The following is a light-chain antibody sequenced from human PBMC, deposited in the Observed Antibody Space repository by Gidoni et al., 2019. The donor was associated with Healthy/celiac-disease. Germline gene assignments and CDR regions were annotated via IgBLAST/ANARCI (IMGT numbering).Light chain of an antibody. V-gene: IGKV1-5*03. J-gene: IGKJ1*01. CDR3: QPYNSYPWT. CDR2: KAS. Sequence: DIPMTLSPYTLSASVGDRVTITCRASQSISSWLGWYQQQPGKAPKLLILKASSLESGVPSKFSGSGCGKGFTLTINSREPDGFATYFCQPYNSYPWTFGQGTKVEIK. CDR1: QSISSW.